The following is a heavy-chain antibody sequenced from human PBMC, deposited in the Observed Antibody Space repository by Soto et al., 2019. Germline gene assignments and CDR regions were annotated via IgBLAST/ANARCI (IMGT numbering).Heavy chain of an antibody. CDR2: TRNRAHSYTT. CDR1: GFTFSDHF. V-gene: IGHV3-72*01. D-gene: IGHD2-15*01. Sequence: EVLLVESGGGLVQPGGSLRLSCAASGFTFSDHFMDWVRQAPGKGLEWVGRTRNRAHSYTTEYAPSVKGRFTISRDDSKNSLYLQMNSLRPEDTAVYYCARTVCAVGCSHFDYWGQGTLVTVSS. CDR3: ARTVCAVGCSHFDY. J-gene: IGHJ4*02.